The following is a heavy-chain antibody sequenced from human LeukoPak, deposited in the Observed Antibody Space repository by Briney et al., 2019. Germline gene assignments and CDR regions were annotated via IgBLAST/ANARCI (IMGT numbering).Heavy chain of an antibody. J-gene: IGHJ6*02. CDR3: AKSVAIYFHYGLDV. Sequence: GGSLRLSCAASGFTFSSYAMSWVRQTPGKGLEWVSAIGGSGSSTYYADSVKGRFTISRDNSKNTLFLQMNSLRAEDTAPYYCAKSVAIYFHYGLDVWGQGATVTVSS. D-gene: IGHD3-3*01. CDR2: IGGSGSST. CDR1: GFTFSSYA. V-gene: IGHV3-23*01.